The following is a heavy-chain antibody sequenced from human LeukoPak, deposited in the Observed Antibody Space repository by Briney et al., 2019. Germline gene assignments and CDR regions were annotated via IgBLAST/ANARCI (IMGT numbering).Heavy chain of an antibody. CDR3: ARVLLWFGELSPNWFDP. J-gene: IGHJ5*02. CDR2: IYYSGST. CDR1: GGSISSYY. Sequence: SETLSLTCTVSGGSISSYYWSWNRQRPGKGLEWIGYIYYSGSTNYNPSLKSRVTISVDTSKNQFSLKLSSVTAADTAVYYCARVLLWFGELSPNWFDPWGQGTLVTVSS. V-gene: IGHV4-59*08. D-gene: IGHD3-10*01.